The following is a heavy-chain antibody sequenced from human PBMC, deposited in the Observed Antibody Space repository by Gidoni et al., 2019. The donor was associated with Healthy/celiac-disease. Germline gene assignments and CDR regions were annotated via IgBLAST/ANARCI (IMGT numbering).Heavy chain of an antibody. V-gene: IGHV3-13*04. D-gene: IGHD2-15*01. Sequence: EVQLVESGGGLVQPGGSLRLSCAASGFTFSSYDMHWVRQATGKGLEWVSAIGTAGDTYYPGSVKGRFTISRENAKNSLYLQMNSLRAGDTAVYYCARGLGYCSGGSCYGRGWGGGYYYGMDVWGQGTTVTVSS. CDR3: ARGLGYCSGGSCYGRGWGGGYYYGMDV. CDR1: GFTFSSYD. CDR2: IGTAGDT. J-gene: IGHJ6*02.